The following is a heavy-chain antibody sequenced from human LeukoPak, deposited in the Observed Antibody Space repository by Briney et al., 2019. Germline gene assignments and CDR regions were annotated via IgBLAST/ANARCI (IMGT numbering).Heavy chain of an antibody. CDR3: ARHLGLSATAADYFDY. Sequence: SETLSLTCTVSGGSLSSYHWSWIRQPPGKGLEWLGYIYYSGSTNYNPSLKSRVTISVDTSKNQFSLKLSSVTAADTAVYYCARHLGLSATAADYFDYWGQGTLVTVSS. J-gene: IGHJ4*02. D-gene: IGHD6-25*01. V-gene: IGHV4-59*08. CDR2: IYYSGST. CDR1: GGSLSSYH.